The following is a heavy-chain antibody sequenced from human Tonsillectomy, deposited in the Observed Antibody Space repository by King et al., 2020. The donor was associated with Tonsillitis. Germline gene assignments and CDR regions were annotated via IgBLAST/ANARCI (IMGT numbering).Heavy chain of an antibody. CDR1: GFTFSSYA. CDR3: AKAGAPWRVRLYYFDY. Sequence: VQLVESGGDLVQPGGSLRLSCAASGFTFSSYAMSWVRQAPGKGLEWVSTISGSGGSTYNADSVKGRFTISRDNSKNTLYLQMNSLRAEDTAVYSGAKAGAPWRVRLYYFDYWGQGTLVTVSS. D-gene: IGHD7-27*01. J-gene: IGHJ4*02. V-gene: IGHV3-23*04. CDR2: ISGSGGST.